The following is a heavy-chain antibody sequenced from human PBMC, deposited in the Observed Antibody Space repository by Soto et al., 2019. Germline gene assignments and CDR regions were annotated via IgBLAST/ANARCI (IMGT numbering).Heavy chain of an antibody. CDR3: AKEGGYSYGFPVYYFDY. CDR2: ISYDGSNK. D-gene: IGHD5-18*01. J-gene: IGHJ4*02. V-gene: IGHV3-30*18. CDR1: GFTFSSYG. Sequence: QVQLVESGGGVVQPGRSLRLSCAASGFTFSSYGMHWVRQAPGKGLEWVAVISYDGSNKYYADSVKGRFTISRDNSKNTLYLQMNSPRAEDTAVYYCAKEGGYSYGFPVYYFDYWGQGTLVTVSS.